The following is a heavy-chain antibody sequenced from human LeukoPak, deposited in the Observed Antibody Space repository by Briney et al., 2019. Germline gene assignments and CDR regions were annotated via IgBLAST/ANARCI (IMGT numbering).Heavy chain of an antibody. J-gene: IGHJ4*02. CDR2: ISSSSNYI. CDR1: VFTFSSYS. D-gene: IGHD6-25*01. CDR3: ARGGYSSGPDY. Sequence: GGSLRLSCAASVFTFSSYSMKSVRQAPGKGLEWVSSISSSSNYIYYADSVKGRFTISRDSAKNSLYLQMNSLRAEDTAVYYCARGGYSSGPDYWGQGTLVTVSS. V-gene: IGHV3-21*01.